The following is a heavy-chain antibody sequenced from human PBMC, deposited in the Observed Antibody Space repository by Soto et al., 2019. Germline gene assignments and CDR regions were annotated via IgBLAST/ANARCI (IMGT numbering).Heavy chain of an antibody. CDR2: INPSGGST. D-gene: IGHD2-2*01. Sequence: QVQLVQSGAEVKKPGASVKVSCKASGYTFTSYYMHWVRQAPGQGLEGMGIINPSGGSTSYAQKFQGRVTMTRDTSTSTVYMELSSLRSEATAVYYCAKDTGYCSSTSCYYGMDVWGQGTTVTVSS. CDR3: AKDTGYCSSTSCYYGMDV. CDR1: GYTFTSYY. J-gene: IGHJ6*02. V-gene: IGHV1-46*01.